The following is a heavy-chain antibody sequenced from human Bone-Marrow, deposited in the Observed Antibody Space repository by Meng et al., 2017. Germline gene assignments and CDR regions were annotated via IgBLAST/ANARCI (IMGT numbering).Heavy chain of an antibody. CDR1: GYTFTSYD. CDR2: MNPNTANT. CDR3: ARAPSWSGIDYYYFDY. Sequence: GGSLRLSCKASGYTFTSYDINWVRQAAGQGLEWMGWMNPNTANTGYAQKFQGRVTMTRNTSISTAYMELSSLTSEDTAVYYCARAPSWSGIDYYYFDYWGQGTLVTVSS. D-gene: IGHD2-21*02. V-gene: IGHV1-8*01. J-gene: IGHJ4*02.